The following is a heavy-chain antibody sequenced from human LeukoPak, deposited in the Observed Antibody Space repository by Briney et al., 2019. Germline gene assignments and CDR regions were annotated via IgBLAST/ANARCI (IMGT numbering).Heavy chain of an antibody. Sequence: PSETLSLTCTVSGGSISSGGYYWSWIRQHPGTGLEWIGYIYYSGSTNYNPSLKSRVTISVDTSKNQFSLKLSSVTAADTAVYYCARGRTYYDFWSGYYTPPYYFDCWGQGTLVTVSS. V-gene: IGHV4-61*08. CDR1: GGSISSGGYY. CDR2: IYYSGST. J-gene: IGHJ4*02. CDR3: ARGRTYYDFWSGYYTPPYYFDC. D-gene: IGHD3-3*01.